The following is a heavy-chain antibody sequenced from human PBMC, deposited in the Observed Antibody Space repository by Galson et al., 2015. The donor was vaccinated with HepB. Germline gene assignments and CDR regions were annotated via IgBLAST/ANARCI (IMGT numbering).Heavy chain of an antibody. CDR2: INPESGGT. V-gene: IGHV1-2*06. CDR1: GYTFTGYY. CDR3: TRMGPGGEPAAMLIDVY. J-gene: IGHJ4*01. Sequence: SVKVSCKASGYTFTGYYIHWVRQAPGQGLEWMGRINPESGGTNYEHKFQGRVTMTRDTSTSTAYMELSSLRSDDTALYYCTRMGPGGEPAAMLIDVYWGHGSLVIVSS. D-gene: IGHD2-2*01.